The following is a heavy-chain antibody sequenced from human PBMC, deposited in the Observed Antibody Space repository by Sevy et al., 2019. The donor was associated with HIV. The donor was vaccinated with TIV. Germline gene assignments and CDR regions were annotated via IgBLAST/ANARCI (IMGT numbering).Heavy chain of an antibody. CDR3: ARETRYSSSWYVGEYYYYYGMDV. D-gene: IGHD6-13*01. Sequence: GGSLRLSCAASGFTFSSYWMSWVRQAPGKGLEWVANIKQDGSEKYYVDSVKGRFTISRENAKNSLYLQMNSLRAEDTAVYYCARETRYSSSWYVGEYYYYYGMDVWGQGTTVTVSS. CDR2: IKQDGSEK. V-gene: IGHV3-7*01. CDR1: GFTFSSYW. J-gene: IGHJ6*02.